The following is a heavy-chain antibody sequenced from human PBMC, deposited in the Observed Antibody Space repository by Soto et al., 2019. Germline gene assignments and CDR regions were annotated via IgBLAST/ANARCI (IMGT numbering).Heavy chain of an antibody. V-gene: IGHV2-5*02. CDR3: AHTLVAGLGYYFDY. Sequence: QITLKESGPTLVKPTQTLTLTCTFSGFSLSTTRVGVCWIRQPPGKALEWLALIYWDDDKRYSPFLKSRLTIAKDTSKNQVVLTMTNMEPMDTATYFCAHTLVAGLGYYFDYWGQGTLVTVSS. CDR2: IYWDDDK. J-gene: IGHJ4*02. CDR1: GFSLSTTRVG. D-gene: IGHD6-19*01.